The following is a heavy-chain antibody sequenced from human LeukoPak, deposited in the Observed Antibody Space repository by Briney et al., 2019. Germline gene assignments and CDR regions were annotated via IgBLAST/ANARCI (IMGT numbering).Heavy chain of an antibody. CDR3: AKDQWLSPQTIDY. D-gene: IGHD6-19*01. CDR2: ISGSGGST. V-gene: IGHV3-23*01. CDR1: GFTFSSYS. J-gene: IGHJ4*02. Sequence: PGGSLRLSCAASGFTFSSYSMSWVRQAPGKWLEWVSAISGSGGSTYYADSVKGRFTISRDNSKNTLYLQMNSLRAEDTAVYYCAKDQWLSPQTIDYWGQGTLVTVSS.